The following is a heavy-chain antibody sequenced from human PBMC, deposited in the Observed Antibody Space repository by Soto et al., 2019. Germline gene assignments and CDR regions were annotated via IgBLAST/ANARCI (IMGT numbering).Heavy chain of an antibody. J-gene: IGHJ4*02. Sequence: QVELVQSGAEVKKPGSSVRVSCKASGGAFDNYGFTWVRQASGQGLEWMGQIIPLFSTTHYAQKFQGRVSITADGSTSKVQMELSSLTSEDTAVYYCARDGNLSSSYGEFDYWGQGTLVIVSS. V-gene: IGHV1-69*01. CDR1: GGAFDNYG. CDR3: ARDGNLSSSYGEFDY. CDR2: IIPLFSTT. D-gene: IGHD6-6*01.